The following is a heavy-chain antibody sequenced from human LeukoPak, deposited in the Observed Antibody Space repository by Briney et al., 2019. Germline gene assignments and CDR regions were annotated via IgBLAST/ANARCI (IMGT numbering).Heavy chain of an antibody. CDR2: INPNSGGT. CDR3: ARVITGTTEADAFDI. J-gene: IGHJ3*02. V-gene: IGHV1-2*02. D-gene: IGHD1-7*01. CDR1: GYTFTGYY. Sequence: ASVKVSCKASGYTFTGYYMHWVRQAPGQGLEWMGWINPNSGGTNYAQKLQGRVTMTTDTSTSTAYMELRSLRSDDTAVYYCARVITGTTEADAFDIWGQGTMVTVSS.